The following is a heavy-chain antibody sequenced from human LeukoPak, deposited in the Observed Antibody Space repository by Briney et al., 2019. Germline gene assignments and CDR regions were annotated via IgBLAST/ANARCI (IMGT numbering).Heavy chain of an antibody. CDR1: GYTFTSYY. J-gene: IGHJ4*02. CDR3: ARGGDTYYYDSSGYHPYYFDY. CDR2: INPGGGST. V-gene: IGHV1-46*01. D-gene: IGHD3-22*01. Sequence: ASVKVSCKASGYTFTSYYMHWVRQAPGQGREWVGLINPGGGSTSYAQRFQGRLTMIREPSTSTAYMELSRLRSDDTAVYYCARGGDTYYYDSSGYHPYYFDYWGQGTLVTVSS.